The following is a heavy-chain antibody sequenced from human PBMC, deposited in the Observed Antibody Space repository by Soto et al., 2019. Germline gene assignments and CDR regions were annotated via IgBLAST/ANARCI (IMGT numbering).Heavy chain of an antibody. CDR2: INPNSGGT. CDR3: ARDPKPYSSSYP. D-gene: IGHD6-13*01. J-gene: IGHJ4*02. CDR1: GYTFTGYY. V-gene: IGHV1-2*02. Sequence: ASVKVSCKASGYTFTGYYMHWVRQAPGQGLEWMGWINPNSGGTNYAQKFQGRVTMTRGTSISTAYMELSRLRSDDTAVYYCARDPKPYSSSYPWGQGTLVTVSS.